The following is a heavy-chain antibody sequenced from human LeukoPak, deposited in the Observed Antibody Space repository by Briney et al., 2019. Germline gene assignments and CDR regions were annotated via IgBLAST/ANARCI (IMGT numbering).Heavy chain of an antibody. V-gene: IGHV3-30-3*01. Sequence: GGSLRLSCAASGFTFSSYAMHWVRQAPGKGLGWVAVISYDGSNKYYADSVKGRFTISRDNSKNTLYLQMNSLRAEDTAVYYCARDLPAYDSSDYYYYGMDVWGQGTTVTVSS. CDR3: ARDLPAYDSSDYYYYGMDV. CDR2: ISYDGSNK. CDR1: GFTFSSYA. D-gene: IGHD3-22*01. J-gene: IGHJ6*02.